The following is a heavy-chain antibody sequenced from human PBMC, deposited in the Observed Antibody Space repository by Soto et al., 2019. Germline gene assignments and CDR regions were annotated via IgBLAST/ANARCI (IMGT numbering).Heavy chain of an antibody. V-gene: IGHV4-61*01. J-gene: IGHJ6*02. CDR1: GGSVSTITYY. D-gene: IGHD3-10*01. Sequence: SETLSLTCTVSGGSVSTITYYWSWIRQPPGKGLEWIGYIYYSGSTNYNPSLKSRLTISVDTSKNQFSLKLTSVTAADTAVYYCXRGLVRGVHYYYYGLDVWGQGTTVTVSS. CDR2: IYYSGST. CDR3: XRGLVRGVHYYYYGLDV.